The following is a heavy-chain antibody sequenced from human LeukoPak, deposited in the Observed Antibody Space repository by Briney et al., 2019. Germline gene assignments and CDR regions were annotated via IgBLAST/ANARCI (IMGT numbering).Heavy chain of an antibody. D-gene: IGHD6-6*01. CDR3: ARDRGSSSPFGYYYYGMDV. Sequence: SVKVSCRASGGTFSSYAISWVRRAPGQGREWLGGFIPMFGTANYAQKFQGRVTITADESTSTAYMELSSLRSEDAAVYYCARDRGSSSPFGYYYYGMDVWGQGTTVTVSS. CDR1: GGTFSSYA. CDR2: FIPMFGTA. V-gene: IGHV1-69*01. J-gene: IGHJ6*02.